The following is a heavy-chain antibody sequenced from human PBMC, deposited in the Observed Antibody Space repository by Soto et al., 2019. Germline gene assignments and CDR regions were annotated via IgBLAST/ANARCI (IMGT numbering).Heavy chain of an antibody. CDR3: ASFGGGAFDI. V-gene: IGHV1-18*01. J-gene: IGHJ3*02. Sequence: LVKASCKASVYTFTRYGISWVRQAPGQGLEWMGWISAYNGNTKYAEKLQGRVTMTTDTSTSTAYMELRSLRSDDTAVYYCASFGGGAFDIWGQGTMVTVSS. CDR1: VYTFTRYG. D-gene: IGHD3-10*01. CDR2: ISAYNGNT.